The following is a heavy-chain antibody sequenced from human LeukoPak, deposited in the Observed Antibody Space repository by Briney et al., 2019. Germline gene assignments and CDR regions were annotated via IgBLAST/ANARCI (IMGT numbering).Heavy chain of an antibody. CDR1: GFTVSSNY. V-gene: IGHV3-66*01. CDR2: IYSGGST. D-gene: IGHD3-22*01. J-gene: IGHJ4*02. CDR3: ARSGGAFGGSGYFDY. Sequence: GGSLRLSCAASGFTVSSNYMSWVRQAPGKGLEWVSVIYSGGSTYYADSVKGRFTISRDNSKNTLYLQMNSLRAEDTAVYYCARSGGAFGGSGYFDYWGQGTLVTVSS.